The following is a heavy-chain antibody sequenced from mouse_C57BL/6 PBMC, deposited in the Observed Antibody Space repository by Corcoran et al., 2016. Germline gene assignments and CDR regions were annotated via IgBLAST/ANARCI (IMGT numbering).Heavy chain of an antibody. CDR1: GYTFTTYG. V-gene: IGHV9-3*01. D-gene: IGHD2-14*01. Sequence: QIQLVQSGPELKKPGETVKISCKASGYTFTTYGMSWVKQAPGKGLKWMGWINTYSGVPTYADDFKGRFAFSLETSASTAYLQINNLKNEDTATYFCASGGIGNYFDYWGQGTTLTVSS. J-gene: IGHJ2*01. CDR3: ASGGIGNYFDY. CDR2: INTYSGVP.